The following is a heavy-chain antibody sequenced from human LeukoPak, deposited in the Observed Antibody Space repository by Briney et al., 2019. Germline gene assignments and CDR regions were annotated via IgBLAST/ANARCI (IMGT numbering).Heavy chain of an antibody. CDR1: GFSFSSYA. V-gene: IGHV3-30*04. J-gene: IGHJ4*02. Sequence: GGSLRLSCAASGFSFSSYAMHWVRQAPGKGLEWVAVISYDGSNKYYADSVKGRFTISRDNSKNMLYLQMNSLRVEDTALYYCAKGLGTSGYHDYWGQGTLVTVSS. D-gene: IGHD3-22*01. CDR2: ISYDGSNK. CDR3: AKGLGTSGYHDY.